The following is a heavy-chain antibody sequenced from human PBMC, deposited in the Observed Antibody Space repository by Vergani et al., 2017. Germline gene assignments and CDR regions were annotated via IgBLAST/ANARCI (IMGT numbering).Heavy chain of an antibody. CDR3: ARGQTGTTAYSYGMDV. V-gene: IGHV3-66*02. J-gene: IGHJ6*02. CDR2: IYSGGST. D-gene: IGHD1-7*01. Sequence: EVQLVESGGGLVQPGGSLRLSCAASGFTVSSNYMSWVRQAPGKGLEWVSVIYSGGSTYYADSVKGRFTISRDNSKNTLYLQMNSLRAEDTAVYYCARGQTGTTAYSYGMDVWGQGTTVTVSS. CDR1: GFTVSSNY.